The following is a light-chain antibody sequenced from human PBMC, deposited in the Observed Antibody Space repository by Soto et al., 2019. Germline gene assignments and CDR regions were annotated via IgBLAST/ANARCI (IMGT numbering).Light chain of an antibody. CDR1: SGSIANNY. J-gene: IGLJ1*01. V-gene: IGLV6-57*04. Sequence: NFMLTQPHSVSESPGKTLSISCTRSSGSIANNYVQWYQQRPGSAPTTVIYENNQRLSGVPDRFSGSTDGSSNSASLTISGLQTEDEAEYQCGSNVGLNTYVFGTGTKLTVL. CDR2: ENN. CDR3: GSNVGLNTYV.